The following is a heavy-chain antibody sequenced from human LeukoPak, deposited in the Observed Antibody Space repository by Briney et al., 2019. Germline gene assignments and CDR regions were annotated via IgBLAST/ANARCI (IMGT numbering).Heavy chain of an antibody. Sequence: ASVKVSCKASGYTFTSYDINWVRQATGQGLEWMGWMNPYSGNTGYAQKFQGRVTITRNTSINTAYMELSSLRSEDTAVYYCARAGLYDLWSGRSFDYWGQGTLVTVSS. D-gene: IGHD3-3*01. CDR2: MNPYSGNT. CDR3: ARAGLYDLWSGRSFDY. J-gene: IGHJ4*02. V-gene: IGHV1-8*03. CDR1: GYTFTSYD.